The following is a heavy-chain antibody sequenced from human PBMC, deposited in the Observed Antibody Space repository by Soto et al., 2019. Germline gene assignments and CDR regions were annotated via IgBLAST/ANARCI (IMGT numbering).Heavy chain of an antibody. D-gene: IGHD6-6*01. Sequence: QITLKESGPTLVKPTQTLTLTCTFSGFSLSTSGVGVGWIRQPPGKALEWLALVYWDDEKRYSPSLKSRLTITKDTSKNQVILTMTNMDPADTATYYCAHRPIRASITARPGWFDPWGQGTLVTVSS. V-gene: IGHV2-5*02. CDR2: VYWDDEK. CDR1: GFSLSTSGVG. CDR3: AHRPIRASITARPGWFDP. J-gene: IGHJ5*02.